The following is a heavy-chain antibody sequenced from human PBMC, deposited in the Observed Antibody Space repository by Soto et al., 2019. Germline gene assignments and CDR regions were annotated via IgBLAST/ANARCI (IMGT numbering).Heavy chain of an antibody. D-gene: IGHD2-2*01. V-gene: IGHV3-74*01. Sequence: GGSLRLSCAASGFTFSSYWMHWVRQAPGKGLVWVSRINSDGSSTSYADSVKGQFTISRDNAKNTLYLQMNSLRAEDTAVYYCARGDIVVVPAAMLYYYYMDVWGKGTTVTVSS. CDR3: ARGDIVVVPAAMLYYYYMDV. J-gene: IGHJ6*03. CDR1: GFTFSSYW. CDR2: INSDGSST.